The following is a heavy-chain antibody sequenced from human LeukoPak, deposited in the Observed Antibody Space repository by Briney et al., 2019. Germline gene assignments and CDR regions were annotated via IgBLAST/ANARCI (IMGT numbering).Heavy chain of an antibody. D-gene: IGHD3-10*01. J-gene: IGHJ6*03. CDR2: IIPIFDTA. Sequence: ASVKVSCKTSGGTFSSYAISWVRQAPGQGLEWIGDIIPIFDTANYAQKFQGRVTITADESATTSYMELSSLRSEDTAVYYCARDATVRGPYGGHHFYSYMDVWGKGTTVTVSS. CDR1: GGTFSSYA. CDR3: ARDATVRGPYGGHHFYSYMDV. V-gene: IGHV1-69*13.